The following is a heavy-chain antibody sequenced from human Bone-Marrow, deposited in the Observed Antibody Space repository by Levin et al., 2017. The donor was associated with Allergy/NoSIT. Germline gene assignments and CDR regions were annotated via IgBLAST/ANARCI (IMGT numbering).Heavy chain of an antibody. V-gene: IGHV4-30-2*01. Sequence: SQTLSLTCAVSGGSISSGGYSWSWIRQPPGKGLEWIGYIYHSGSTYYNPSLKSRVTISVDRSKNQFSLKLSSVTAADTAVYYCARYVPAAISNWFDPWGQGTLVTVSS. D-gene: IGHD2-2*01. CDR3: ARYVPAAISNWFDP. CDR2: IYHSGST. J-gene: IGHJ5*02. CDR1: GGSISSGGYS.